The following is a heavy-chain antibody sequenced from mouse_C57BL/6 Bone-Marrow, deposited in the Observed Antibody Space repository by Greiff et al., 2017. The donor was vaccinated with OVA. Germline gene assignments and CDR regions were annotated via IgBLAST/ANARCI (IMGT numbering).Heavy chain of an antibody. V-gene: IGHV1-53*01. CDR2: INPSNGGT. CDR1: GYTFTSYW. D-gene: IGHD2-5*01. CDR3: ANSNYDYWYFDV. Sequence: VQLQQPGTELVKPGASVKLSCKASGYTFTSYWMHWVKQRPGQGLEWIGNINPSNGGTNYNEKFKSKATLTVDKSSSTAYMQLSSLTSEDSAVYDCANSNYDYWYFDVWGTGTTVTVSS. J-gene: IGHJ1*03.